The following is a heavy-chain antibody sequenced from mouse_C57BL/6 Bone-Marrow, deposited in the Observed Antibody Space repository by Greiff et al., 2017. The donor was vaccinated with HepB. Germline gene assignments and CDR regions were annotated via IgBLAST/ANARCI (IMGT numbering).Heavy chain of an antibody. J-gene: IGHJ2*01. V-gene: IGHV5-4*01. CDR2: ISDGGSYT. CDR3: ARDPYDYYYFDY. D-gene: IGHD2-4*01. CDR1: GFTFSSYA. Sequence: EVKLVESGGGLVKPGGSLKLSCAASGFTFSSYAMSWVRQTPEKRLEWVATISDGGSYTYYPDNVKGRFTISRDNAKNNLYLQMSHLKSEDTAMYYCARDPYDYYYFDYWGQGTTLTVSS.